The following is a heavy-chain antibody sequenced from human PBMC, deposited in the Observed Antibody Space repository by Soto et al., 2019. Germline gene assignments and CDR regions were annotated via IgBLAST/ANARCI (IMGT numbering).Heavy chain of an antibody. CDR1: GFTFSSYG. Sequence: QVQLVESGGGVVQPGRSLRLSCAASGFTFSSYGMHWVRQAAGKGLEWVAVISYDGSNKYYADSVKGRFTISRDNSKNTLYLQMNSLRAEDTAVYYCAKDLGHGGRGAFDIWGQGTMVTVSS. CDR3: AKDLGHGGRGAFDI. D-gene: IGHD7-27*01. CDR2: ISYDGSNK. J-gene: IGHJ3*02. V-gene: IGHV3-30*18.